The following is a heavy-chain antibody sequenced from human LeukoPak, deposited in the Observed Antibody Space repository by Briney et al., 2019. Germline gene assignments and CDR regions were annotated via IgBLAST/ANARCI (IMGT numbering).Heavy chain of an antibody. D-gene: IGHD3-3*01. J-gene: IGHJ4*02. CDR1: GGTISSNSYY. V-gene: IGHV4-61*02. CDR3: ARVPSDDDFWSGYLPYFDY. CDR2: IYTSGST. Sequence: SETLSLTCTVTGGTISSNSYYWSWIRQPAGKGLEWIGRIYTSGSTDYNPSLKSPVTISKDTSKNEFSLKLSSVTAADTAVYYCARVPSDDDFWSGYLPYFDYWGQGNLVTVSS.